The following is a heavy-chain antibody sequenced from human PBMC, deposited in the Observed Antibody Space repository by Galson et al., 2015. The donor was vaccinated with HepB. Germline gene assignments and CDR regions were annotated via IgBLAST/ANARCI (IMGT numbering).Heavy chain of an antibody. D-gene: IGHD3-22*01. CDR1: GFTFSSYA. CDR3: ARDGRVTMIVVVHDAFDI. V-gene: IGHV3-30-3*01. CDR2: ISYDGSNK. Sequence: SLRLSCAASGFTFSSYAMHWVRQAPGKGLEWVAVISYDGSNKYYADSVKGRFTISRDNSRNTLYLQMNSLRAEDTAVYYCARDGRVTMIVVVHDAFDIWGQGTMVTVSS. J-gene: IGHJ3*02.